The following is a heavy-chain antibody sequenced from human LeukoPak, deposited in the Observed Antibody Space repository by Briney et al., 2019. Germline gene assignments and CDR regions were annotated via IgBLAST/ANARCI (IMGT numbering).Heavy chain of an antibody. CDR1: GYPFTGYY. V-gene: IGHV1-2*02. CDR3: AGWAAAGTSPPDY. J-gene: IGHJ4*02. Sequence: ASVKVSCKASGYPFTGYYMHWVRQTPGHGLEWMGWINPNSGGTNYAQKFQGRVTMTRDTSISTAYMELSSLRSDDTAVYYCAGWAAAGTSPPDYWGQGTLVTVSS. CDR2: INPNSGGT. D-gene: IGHD6-13*01.